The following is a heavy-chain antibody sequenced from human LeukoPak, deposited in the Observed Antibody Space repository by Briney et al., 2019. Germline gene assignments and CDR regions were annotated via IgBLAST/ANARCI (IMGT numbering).Heavy chain of an antibody. CDR3: STGSGHAFDI. CDR2: INSDGSGT. V-gene: IGHV3-74*01. D-gene: IGHD3-10*01. CDR1: GFTFSSYW. Sequence: GGSLRLSCAASGFTFSSYWMHWVRQVPGKGLVWVSRINSDGSGTSYADSVKGRFTISRDNAKNTLYVQMNSLGAEDTAVYYCSTGSGHAFDIWGRGTMVTVSS. J-gene: IGHJ3*02.